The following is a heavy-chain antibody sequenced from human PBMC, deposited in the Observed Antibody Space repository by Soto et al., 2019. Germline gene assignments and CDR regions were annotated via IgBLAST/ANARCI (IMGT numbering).Heavy chain of an antibody. V-gene: IGHV1-69*06. J-gene: IGHJ4*02. CDR2: INPIFGTP. CDR3: AREGRHFDY. CDR1: GGTFSSYA. Sequence: ASVNVSCKASGGTFSSYAISWVRQAPGQGLEWMGGINPIFGTPHYAQKYQGRVTITADTFTNTAYMELTRLTSDDTAVYFCAREGRHFDYWGQGTLVTVSS.